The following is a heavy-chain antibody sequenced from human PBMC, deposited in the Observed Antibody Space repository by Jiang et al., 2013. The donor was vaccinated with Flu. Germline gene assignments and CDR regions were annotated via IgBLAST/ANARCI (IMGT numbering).Heavy chain of an antibody. Sequence: VQLVESGGGVVPPGRSLRLSCAAPASNFSNSGFYWVRQAPGRGLEWVAVISYDGIYKYYVDSVKGRFTISRDDSKNTLSLQMNSLTAEDTAIYYCVRGSIYCTSFNCHSYGEESWGQGTLVTVSS. CDR3: VRGSIYCTSFNCHSYGEES. V-gene: IGHV3-30*03. J-gene: IGHJ5*02. CDR1: ASNFSNSG. D-gene: IGHD2-8*01. CDR2: ISYDGIYK.